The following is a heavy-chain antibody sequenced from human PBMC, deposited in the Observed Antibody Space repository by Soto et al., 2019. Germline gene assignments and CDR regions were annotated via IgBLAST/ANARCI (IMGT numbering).Heavy chain of an antibody. D-gene: IGHD3-9*01. CDR3: ARDSRYFDWLLSLPGAFDI. Sequence: SVKVSCKSSGYTFSTYAMHGLLQSPLQIRDWMGWINAGNGNTKCSHKFQGRFTITRDTSASTAYMELSSLRSEDTAVYYCARDSRYFDWLLSLPGAFDIWGQGTMVTVSS. CDR2: INAGNGNT. CDR1: GYTFSTYA. J-gene: IGHJ3*02. V-gene: IGHV1-3*01.